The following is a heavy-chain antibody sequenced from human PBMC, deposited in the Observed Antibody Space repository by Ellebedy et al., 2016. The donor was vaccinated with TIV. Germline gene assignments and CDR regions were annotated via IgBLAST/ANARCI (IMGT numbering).Heavy chain of an antibody. CDR1: GFTLSSYW. V-gene: IGHV3-7*03. Sequence: GESLKTSCAAPGFTLSSYWMSWVRHAPGKGVEWVANIKQDGSEKYYVESVKGRCTISRDNAKNSLYLQMNSLRAEDTAVYYCATSRSLDYWGQGTLVIVSS. J-gene: IGHJ4*02. CDR3: ATSRSLDY. D-gene: IGHD3-10*01. CDR2: IKQDGSEK.